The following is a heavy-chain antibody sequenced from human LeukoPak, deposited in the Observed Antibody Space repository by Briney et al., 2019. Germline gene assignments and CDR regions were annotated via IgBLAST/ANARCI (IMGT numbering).Heavy chain of an antibody. V-gene: IGHV3-33*08. CDR3: ARSQSSSLIDY. D-gene: IGHD6-13*01. J-gene: IGHJ4*02. Sequence: GGSLRLSCAASGFSFNTYGMTWVRQAPGKGLEWVAVIWYDGSSKDYADSVKGRFTLSRDNSKNTLYLQMNSLTVEDTAVYCCARSQSSSLIDYWGQGTLVTVSS. CDR1: GFSFNTYG. CDR2: IWYDGSSK.